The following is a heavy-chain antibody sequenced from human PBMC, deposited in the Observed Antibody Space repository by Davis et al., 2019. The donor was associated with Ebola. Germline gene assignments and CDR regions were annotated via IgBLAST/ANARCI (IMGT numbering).Heavy chain of an antibody. J-gene: IGHJ6*02. CDR2: INPNSGGT. CDR1: GRTFSSYA. D-gene: IGHD6-13*01. V-gene: IGHV1-2*04. CDR3: ARLGGDSSRFYYYGMDV. Sequence: APSVKVSCKASGRTFSSYAISWVRQAPGQGLEWMGWINPNSGGTNYAQKFQGWVTMTRDTSISTAYMELSRLRSDDTAVYYCARLGGDSSRFYYYGMDVWGQGTTVTVSS.